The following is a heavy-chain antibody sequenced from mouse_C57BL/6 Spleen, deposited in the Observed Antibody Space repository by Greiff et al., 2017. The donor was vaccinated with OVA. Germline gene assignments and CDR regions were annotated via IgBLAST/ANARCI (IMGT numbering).Heavy chain of an antibody. CDR2: IYPSDSET. J-gene: IGHJ3*01. CDR3: ARRILLGDYDAWFAY. Sequence: QVQLQQPGAELVRPGSSVKLSCKASGYTFTSYWMDWVKQRPGQGLEWIGNIYPSDSETHYNQKFKDKATLTVDKSSSTAYMQLSSLTSEDSAVYYCARRILLGDYDAWFAYWGQGTLVTVSA. V-gene: IGHV1-61*01. D-gene: IGHD2-4*01. CDR1: GYTFTSYW.